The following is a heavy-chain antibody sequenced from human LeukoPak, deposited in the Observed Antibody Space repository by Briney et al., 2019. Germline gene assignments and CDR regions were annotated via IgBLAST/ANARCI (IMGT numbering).Heavy chain of an antibody. CDR3: AKARLLWFGELSPFDY. V-gene: IGHV3-30*18. J-gene: IGHJ4*02. D-gene: IGHD3-10*01. Sequence: GGSLRLSCAASGFTFSSYGMHWFRQAPGKGLEWVAVISYDGSNKYYADSVKGRFTISRDNSKNTLYLQMNSLRAEDTAVYYCAKARLLWFGELSPFDYWGQGTLVTVSS. CDR1: GFTFSSYG. CDR2: ISYDGSNK.